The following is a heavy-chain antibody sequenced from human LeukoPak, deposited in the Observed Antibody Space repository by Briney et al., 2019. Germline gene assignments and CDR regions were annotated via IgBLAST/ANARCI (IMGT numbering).Heavy chain of an antibody. D-gene: IGHD2-8*02. CDR1: GFTFSSYS. CDR2: ISSSSSYI. Sequence: GGSLRLSCAASGFTFSSYSMNWVRQAPGKGLEWVSSISSSSSYIYYADSVKGRFTISRDNAKDSLYLQMNSLRAEDTAVYYCARGRGGSLVFDIWGQGKMVTVSS. J-gene: IGHJ3*02. V-gene: IGHV3-21*01. CDR3: ARGRGGSLVFDI.